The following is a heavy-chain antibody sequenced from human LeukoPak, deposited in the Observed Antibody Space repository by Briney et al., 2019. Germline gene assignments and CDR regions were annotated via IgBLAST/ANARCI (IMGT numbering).Heavy chain of an antibody. CDR1: GDSVSSTRVV. CDR3: AMGLRLENWFDP. D-gene: IGHD5-12*01. V-gene: IGHV6-1*01. Sequence: SQTLSLTCAISGDSVSSTRVVWNWGRKSPSRGLDWLGRTYYRSKWSIEYAISVKGRVTIVPDTSKHLFSLQLHSVTPEDTAVYYCAMGLRLENWFDPWGQGTLVTVSS. CDR2: TYYRSKWSI. J-gene: IGHJ5*02.